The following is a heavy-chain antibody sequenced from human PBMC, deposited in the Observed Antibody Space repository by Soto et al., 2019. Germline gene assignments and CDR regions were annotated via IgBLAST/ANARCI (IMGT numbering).Heavy chain of an antibody. CDR2: IKSKTDGGTT. CDR1: GFTFSNAW. CDR3: TTSLGPGRYFDY. Sequence: EVQLVESGGGLVKSGGSLRLSCAASGFTFSNAWMSWVRQAPGKGLEWVGRIKSKTDGGTTDYAAPVKGRFTISRDDSKNTLYLQMNSLKTEDTAVYYCTTSLGPGRYFDYWGQGTLVTVSS. J-gene: IGHJ4*02. V-gene: IGHV3-15*01. D-gene: IGHD3-16*01.